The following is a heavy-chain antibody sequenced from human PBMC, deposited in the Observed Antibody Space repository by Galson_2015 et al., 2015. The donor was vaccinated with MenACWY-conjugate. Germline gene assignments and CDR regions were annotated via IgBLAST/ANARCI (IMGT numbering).Heavy chain of an antibody. CDR2: ISTYNGDT. D-gene: IGHD3-10*01. V-gene: IGHV1-18*01. CDR3: ARLKKRGESDYFPGSYGY. CDR1: GYTFSTYG. J-gene: IGHJ4*02. Sequence: SVKVSCKASGYTFSTYGIAWVRQAPGHGLAWMGWISTYNGDTNYAQKFQGRVTMTTDTSTSAAYMELRSLRSDDTAMYYGARLKKRGESDYFPGSYGYGGQGTLLTVSS.